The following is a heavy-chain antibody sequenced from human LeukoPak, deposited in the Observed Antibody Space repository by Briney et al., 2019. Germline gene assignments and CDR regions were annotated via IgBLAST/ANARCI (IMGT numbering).Heavy chain of an antibody. D-gene: IGHD3-22*01. CDR2: IYWNDDK. CDR1: GFSLSTSGVG. CDR3: AHRPPQSRDSSGYYRHWFDP. V-gene: IGHV2-5*01. J-gene: IGHJ5*02. Sequence: ESGPTLVNPTQTLTLTCTFSGFSLSTSGVGVGWIRQPPGKALEWLALIYWNDDKRYSPSLKSTLTITTDTSKNQVVLTMTNMDPVDTATYYCAHRPPQSRDSSGYYRHWFDPWGQGTLVTVSS.